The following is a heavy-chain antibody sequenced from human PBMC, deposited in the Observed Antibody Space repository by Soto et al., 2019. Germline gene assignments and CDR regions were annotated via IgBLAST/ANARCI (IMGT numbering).Heavy chain of an antibody. J-gene: IGHJ3*01. V-gene: IGHV4-39*01. CDR2: IYYSGST. Sequence: QLQLQESGPGLVKPSETLSLTCTVSGGSISSNNYYWGWIRQPPGKGLEWIGSIYYSGSTYYNPSLKSRVTISVDTSRNPFTLKLSSVTAAETAVYYGARRYVMIAFGEWGQGTMVTVSS. CDR3: ARRYVMIAFGE. D-gene: IGHD3-16*01. CDR1: GGSISSNNYY.